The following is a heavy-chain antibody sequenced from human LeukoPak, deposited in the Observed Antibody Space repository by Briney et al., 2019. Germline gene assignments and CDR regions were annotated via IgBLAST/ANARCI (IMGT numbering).Heavy chain of an antibody. CDR2: ISSESIHL. J-gene: IGHJ4*02. CDR3: ARGGPTGALDD. CDR1: GFTFNSHM. V-gene: IGHV3-21*01. D-gene: IGHD7-27*01. Sequence: GGSLRLSCAASGFTFNSHMMIWVRQAPGKGLEWVASISSESIHLRYADSVKGRFTISRDNAKNSLFLQMNSLRAEDTALYYCARGGPTGALDDWGQGTLLTVSS.